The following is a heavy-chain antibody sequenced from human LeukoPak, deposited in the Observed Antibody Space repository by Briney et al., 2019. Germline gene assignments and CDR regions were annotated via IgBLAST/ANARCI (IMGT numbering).Heavy chain of an antibody. CDR3: AKTHTYYDILTGYWEKSNDAFDI. Sequence: HPGGSLRLSCAASGFTFSSYGMSWVRQAPGKGLEWVSAISGSGGSTYYADSVKGRFTISRDNSKNTLYLQMNSLRAEDTAVYYCAKTHTYYDILTGYWEKSNDAFDIWGQGTMVTVSS. D-gene: IGHD3-9*01. J-gene: IGHJ3*02. CDR1: GFTFSSYG. V-gene: IGHV3-23*01. CDR2: ISGSGGST.